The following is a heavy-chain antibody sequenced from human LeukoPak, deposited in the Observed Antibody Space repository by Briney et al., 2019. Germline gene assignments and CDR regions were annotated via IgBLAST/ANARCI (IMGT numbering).Heavy chain of an antibody. D-gene: IGHD4-23*01. CDR3: AKGSGGNSAGLDY. V-gene: IGHV3-43*02. Sequence: GGSLRLSCAASGFTFSSYGMHWVRQAPGKGLEWVSLISGDGGSTYYADSVKGRFTISRDNSKNSLYLQMNSLRTEDTALYYCAKGSGGNSAGLDYWGQGTLVTVSS. J-gene: IGHJ4*02. CDR1: GFTFSSYG. CDR2: ISGDGGST.